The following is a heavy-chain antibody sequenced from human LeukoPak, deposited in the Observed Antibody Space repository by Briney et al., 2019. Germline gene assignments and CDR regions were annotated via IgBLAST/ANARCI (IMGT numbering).Heavy chain of an antibody. CDR3: ARGRYCSGGSCYGFDP. CDR2: IYTSGST. CDR1: GGSISSYY. Sequence: SETPSLTCTVSGGSISSYYWSWIRQPAGKGLEWIGRIYTSGSTNYNPSLKSRVTMSVDTSKNQFSLKLSSVTAADTAVYYCARGRYCSGGSCYGFDPWGQGTLVTVSS. D-gene: IGHD2-15*01. J-gene: IGHJ5*02. V-gene: IGHV4-4*07.